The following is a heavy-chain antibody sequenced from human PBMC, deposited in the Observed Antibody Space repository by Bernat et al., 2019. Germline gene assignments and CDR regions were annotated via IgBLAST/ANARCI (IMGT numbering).Heavy chain of an antibody. Sequence: VQLVESGGGLVQPGGSLRLSCAASGFTFSSYWMTWVRQAPGKGLEWVANIKEDGTEKYYVDSVKGRFIISRDNAKNSLYLQMNSLRAEDTAVYYCARGVVSGTYGMDVWGHGTTVTVSS. CDR2: IKEDGTEK. J-gene: IGHJ6*02. V-gene: IGHV3-7*01. CDR3: ARGVVSGTYGMDV. D-gene: IGHD3-3*01. CDR1: GFTFSSYW.